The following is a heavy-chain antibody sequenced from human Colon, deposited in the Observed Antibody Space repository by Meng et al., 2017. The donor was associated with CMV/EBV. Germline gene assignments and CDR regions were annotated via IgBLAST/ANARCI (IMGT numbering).Heavy chain of an antibody. CDR2: IITISGTT. CDR1: KGTFTSYP. Sequence: QFQLEQSGAEVKKPGSSVKVSCKASKGTFTSYPISWVRQGPGQGFEWVGGIITISGTTDYAQKFQGRVTITADESTSTAYMKLSNLRSEDTAIYYCARVICGGDCYLDYWGRGTLVTVSS. J-gene: IGHJ4*02. D-gene: IGHD2-21*02. V-gene: IGHV1-69*12. CDR3: ARVICGGDCYLDY.